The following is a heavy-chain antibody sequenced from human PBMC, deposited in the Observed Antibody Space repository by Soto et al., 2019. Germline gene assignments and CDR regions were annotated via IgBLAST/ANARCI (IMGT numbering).Heavy chain of an antibody. CDR2: FRSGGGT. CDR1: GDSISGYN. Sequence: SSETLSLTCTVSGDSISGYNLAWIRQPPGKGLEWIGYFRSGGGTSYNPSLKSRVAISADTSTKQFSLRLSSVTAADTAVYYCVRQGIGVLHGLVDVWGQGTTVTV. J-gene: IGHJ6*02. D-gene: IGHD3-10*01. CDR3: VRQGIGVLHGLVDV. V-gene: IGHV4-59*08.